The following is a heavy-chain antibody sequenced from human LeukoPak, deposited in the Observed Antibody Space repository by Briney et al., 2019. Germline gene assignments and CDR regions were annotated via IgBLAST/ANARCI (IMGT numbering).Heavy chain of an antibody. CDR3: AAWELLLETFDI. J-gene: IGHJ3*02. V-gene: IGHV4-34*01. CDR1: GGSFSHYY. CDR2: INHSGST. D-gene: IGHD1-26*01. Sequence: LETLSLTCAVYGGSFSHYYWSWIRQPPGKGLEWIGEINHSGSTNYNPSLKSRVTMSLDTSRNQFSLKLSSVTAADTAVYYCAAWELLLETFDIWGQGTMVTVSS.